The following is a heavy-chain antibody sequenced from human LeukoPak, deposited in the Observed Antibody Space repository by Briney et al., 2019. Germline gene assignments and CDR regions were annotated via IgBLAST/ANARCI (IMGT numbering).Heavy chain of an antibody. J-gene: IGHJ4*02. CDR3: ARAKAAGSYDF. V-gene: IGHV4-59*11. CDR1: GGSISRHY. D-gene: IGHD6-13*01. Sequence: PSETLSLTCSVSGGSISRHYWTWIWQPPGKGLEWIGYTHFSGSTNYNPSLKSRATTSLDRAKNQISLTLTSVTAADTAVYFCARAKAAGSYDFWGQGTLVTVSS. CDR2: THFSGST.